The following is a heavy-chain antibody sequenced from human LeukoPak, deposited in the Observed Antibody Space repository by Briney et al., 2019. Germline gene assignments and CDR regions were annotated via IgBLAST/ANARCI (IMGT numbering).Heavy chain of an antibody. V-gene: IGHV4-4*02. CDR3: ARDYVGATGYYYYMDV. Sequence: PSGTLSLTCTVSGASTIGPKWWNWVRLSPGKGMEWIGEIFHTGSTHYNPSLKSRVTISVDTSKNQFSLILTSVTDADTAVYYCARDYVGATGYYYYMDVWGKGTTVTVSS. D-gene: IGHD1-26*01. CDR1: GASTIGPKW. CDR2: IFHTGST. J-gene: IGHJ6*03.